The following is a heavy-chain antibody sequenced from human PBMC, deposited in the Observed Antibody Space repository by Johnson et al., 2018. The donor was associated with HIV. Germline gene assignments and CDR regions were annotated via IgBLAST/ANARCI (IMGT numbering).Heavy chain of an antibody. CDR3: AKEGSSSPWAFDI. J-gene: IGHJ3*02. D-gene: IGHD2-15*01. V-gene: IGHV3-13*01. CDR2: IGTAGDT. CDR1: GFTVSSYD. Sequence: VHLVESGGGVVQPGRSLRLACAASGFTVSSYDMHWVRQATGKGLEWVSAIGTAGDTYYPGSVKGRFTISRDNSKNTLYLQMNNLRPEDTALYYCAKEGSSSPWAFDIWGQGTMVTVSS.